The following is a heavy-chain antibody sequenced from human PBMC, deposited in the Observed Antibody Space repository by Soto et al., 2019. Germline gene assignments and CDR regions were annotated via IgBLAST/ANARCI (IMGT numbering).Heavy chain of an antibody. Sequence: ASVKVSCKASGYTFTSYYMHWVRQAPGQGLEWMGIINPSGGSTSYAQKFQGRVTMTRATSTSTVYMELSSLRSEDTAVYYCARVVGNGYNYWWSSPGGYWGQGTLVTVSS. CDR1: GYTFTSYY. CDR3: ARVVGNGYNYWWSSPGGY. J-gene: IGHJ4*02. D-gene: IGHD5-12*01. CDR2: INPSGGST. V-gene: IGHV1-46*01.